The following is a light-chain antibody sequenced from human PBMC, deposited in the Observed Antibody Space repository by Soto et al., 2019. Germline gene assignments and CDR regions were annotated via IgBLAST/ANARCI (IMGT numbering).Light chain of an antibody. CDR2: AAS. CDR3: QQYFTFSGT. CDR1: QSISHN. Sequence: VIWMTQSPSLLSASTGYRVTISCRMSQSISHNLAWYQQKPGKAPELLIYAASTLQSGVQSRFSGSGSGTYFTLYVSGLQSDDFATYYCQQYFTFSGTFGHGTKVEIK. V-gene: IGKV1D-8*01. J-gene: IGKJ1*01.